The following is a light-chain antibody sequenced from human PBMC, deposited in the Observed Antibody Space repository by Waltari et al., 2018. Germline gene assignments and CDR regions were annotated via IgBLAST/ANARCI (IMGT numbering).Light chain of an antibody. CDR3: QVWDSDTYWV. Sequence: SYDLAQPLSVSVALGQSARISCGGSNIETKSVHWYQQKPGQAPVLGIYRDTNRPSAIPDRFSASNSGNTATLIISRAQAGDEADYYCQVWDSDTYWVFGGGTRLTVL. V-gene: IGLV3-9*01. CDR1: NIETKS. CDR2: RDT. J-gene: IGLJ3*02.